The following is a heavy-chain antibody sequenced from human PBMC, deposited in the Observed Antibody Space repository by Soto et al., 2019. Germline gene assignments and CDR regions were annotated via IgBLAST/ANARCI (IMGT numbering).Heavy chain of an antibody. CDR1: GFSLSTSGMS. Sequence: QITLKESGLTLVQPTQTLTLTCTVSGFSLSTSGMSVGWIRQPPGKALEWLALIFWDDGKHYSPSLRSRLTITKDTSKNQVVLTMTNMDPMDTATYYCAHSRTWRFGYWGQGTLVTVSS. CDR2: IFWDDGK. CDR3: AHSRTWRFGY. J-gene: IGHJ4*02. V-gene: IGHV2-5*02. D-gene: IGHD3-16*01.